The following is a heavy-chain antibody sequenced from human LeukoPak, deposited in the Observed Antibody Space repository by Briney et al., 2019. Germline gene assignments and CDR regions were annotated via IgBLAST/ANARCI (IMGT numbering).Heavy chain of an antibody. CDR3: ARKLSGDY. CDR1: GGSISNCY. J-gene: IGHJ4*02. V-gene: IGHV4-59*08. D-gene: IGHD5-12*01. CDR2: VYYTGST. Sequence: SETLSLTCTVSGGSISNCYWTWIRQPPGKALEWIGYVYYTGSTNYNPSLKSRVSISVDTSKNQSSLQLRSVTAADTAVYYCARKLSGDYWGQGTLVTVSS.